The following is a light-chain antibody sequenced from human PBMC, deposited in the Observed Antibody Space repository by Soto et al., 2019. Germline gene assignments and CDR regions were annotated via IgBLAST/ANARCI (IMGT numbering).Light chain of an antibody. Sequence: QSALTQPRSVSGSPGQSVTISCTVTSSDVGGYNYVSWYQQHPGKAPKLMIYDVSKRPSGVPDRFSGSKSGNTASLTISGLQAEDEADYYCCSYAGSYTVFGGGTQLTVL. J-gene: IGLJ7*01. CDR2: DVS. CDR3: CSYAGSYTV. CDR1: SSDVGGYNY. V-gene: IGLV2-11*01.